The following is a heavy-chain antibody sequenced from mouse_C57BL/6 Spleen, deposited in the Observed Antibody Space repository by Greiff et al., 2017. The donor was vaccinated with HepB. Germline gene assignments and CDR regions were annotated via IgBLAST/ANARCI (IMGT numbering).Heavy chain of an antibody. CDR2: IAPENGGT. V-gene: IGHV14-4*01. CDR1: GFNLKDDY. Sequence: EVQLQQSGAELVRPGASVKLSCTASGFNLKDDYMHWVKQRPEQGLERIGWIAPENGGTEYAWKFQGKATITGDTASSTAYLQPSSLTTEDNAASYSITADGTDGPWLAYWGQWTWVTVSA. J-gene: IGHJ3*01. CDR3: ITADGTDGPWLAY. D-gene: IGHD2-1*01.